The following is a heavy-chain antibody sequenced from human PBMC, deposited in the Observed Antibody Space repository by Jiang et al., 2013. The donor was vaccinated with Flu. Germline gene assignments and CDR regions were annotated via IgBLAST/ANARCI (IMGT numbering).Heavy chain of an antibody. J-gene: IGHJ4*02. CDR2: ISYDGSNK. Sequence: QLVESGGGVVQPGRSLRLSCAASGFTFSSYAMHWVRQAPGKGLEWVAVISYDGSNKYYADSVKGRFTISRDNSKNTLYLQMNSLRAEDTAVYYCARVSPRTNWNDFFSLGYWGQGTLVTVSS. CDR1: GFTFSSYA. D-gene: IGHD1-1*01. CDR3: ARVSPRTNWNDFFSLGY. V-gene: IGHV3-30-3*01.